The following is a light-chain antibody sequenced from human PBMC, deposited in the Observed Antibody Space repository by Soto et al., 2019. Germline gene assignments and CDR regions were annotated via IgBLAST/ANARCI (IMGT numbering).Light chain of an antibody. CDR1: QPVNNN. Sequence: IVMTQSPSTLSVSPGDRVTLSCRSSQPVNNNLAWYQHKPGQAPRLLLYGASTRATGISARFSGGGSGTEFTLTLSSLQSEDFALSFCQQYEKWPPSITFGQGTRLEIK. V-gene: IGKV3-15*01. J-gene: IGKJ5*01. CDR3: QQYEKWPPSIT. CDR2: GAS.